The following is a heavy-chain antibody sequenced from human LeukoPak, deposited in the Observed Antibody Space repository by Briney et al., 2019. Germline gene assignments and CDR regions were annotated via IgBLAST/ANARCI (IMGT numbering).Heavy chain of an antibody. Sequence: GGSLRLSCAASGFTFSSYAMSWVRQAPGKGLEWVSAISGSGGSTYYADSVKGRFTISRDNSKNTLYLQMNSLRAEDTAVYYCAKEPDFGVVTLGRLIYMDVWGKGTTVTVSS. CDR3: AKEPDFGVVTLGRLIYMDV. CDR1: GFTFSSYA. J-gene: IGHJ6*03. D-gene: IGHD3-3*01. CDR2: ISGSGGST. V-gene: IGHV3-23*01.